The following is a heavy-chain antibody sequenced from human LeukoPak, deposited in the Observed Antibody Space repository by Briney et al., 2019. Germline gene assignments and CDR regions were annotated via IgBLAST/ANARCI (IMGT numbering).Heavy chain of an antibody. D-gene: IGHD3-9*01. Sequence: PGGSLRLSCAASGFTFSSYAMNWVRQAPGKGLEWISGFSGISGGTCYADSVKGRFTISRDNSKNTLYLQMNSLRAEDTAVYYCAKEGAIRRYFDWLTPSNSYFDYWGQGTLVTVSS. CDR2: FSGISGGT. CDR1: GFTFSSYA. V-gene: IGHV3-23*01. CDR3: AKEGAIRRYFDWLTPSNSYFDY. J-gene: IGHJ4*02.